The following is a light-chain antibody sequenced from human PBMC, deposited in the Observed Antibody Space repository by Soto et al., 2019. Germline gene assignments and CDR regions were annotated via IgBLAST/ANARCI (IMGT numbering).Light chain of an antibody. CDR3: QHYGASPIT. Sequence: VVLTQSPGTLSLSPWERGTLSCRASQSVSSRLAWYQHKPGQAPRLLISGASSRATGIPDRFSGSGSGTDFTLTISRLEPEDFALYYCQHYGASPITFGQGTRLEIK. CDR1: QSVSSR. CDR2: GAS. V-gene: IGKV3-20*01. J-gene: IGKJ5*01.